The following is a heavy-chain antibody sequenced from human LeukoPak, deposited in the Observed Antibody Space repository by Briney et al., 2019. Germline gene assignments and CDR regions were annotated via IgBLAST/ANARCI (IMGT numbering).Heavy chain of an antibody. CDR3: ARGSSGYFLLAFDY. Sequence: ASVKVSCKASGGTFSSQAFNWVRQAPGQGLEWMGGIIPIFGTGNYAQKFQGRVTITADESTSTAYMELSSLRSEDTAVYYCARGSSGYFLLAFDYWGQGTLVTVSS. CDR2: IIPIFGTG. D-gene: IGHD3-22*01. J-gene: IGHJ4*02. CDR1: GGTFSSQA. V-gene: IGHV1-69*13.